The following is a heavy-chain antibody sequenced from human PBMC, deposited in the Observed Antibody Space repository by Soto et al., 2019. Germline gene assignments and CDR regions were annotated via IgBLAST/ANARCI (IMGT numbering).Heavy chain of an antibody. CDR1: GGSISSGDYY. V-gene: IGHV4-30-4*01. CDR2: IYYSGST. D-gene: IGHD6-25*01. J-gene: IGHJ6*02. CDR3: ARDIAAAIDYYYGLDV. Sequence: SEPLSLTCTVSGGSISSGDYYWSWIRQPPGRGLEWIGYIYYSGSTYYNPSLKSRVTISVDTSKNQFSLKLSSVTAADTAVYYCARDIAAAIDYYYGLDVWGQGTTVTASS.